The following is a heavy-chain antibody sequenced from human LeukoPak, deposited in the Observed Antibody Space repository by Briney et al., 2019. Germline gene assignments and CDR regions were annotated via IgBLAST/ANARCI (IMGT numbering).Heavy chain of an antibody. CDR2: IYYSGST. Sequence: SETLSLTCTVSGGSISSGDYYWSWIRQPPGKGLEWIGYIYYSGSTYYNPSLKSRVTISVDTSKNQFSLKLSSVTAADTAVYYCARDGSGGYGMDVWGQGTTVTVSS. J-gene: IGHJ6*02. D-gene: IGHD3-10*01. V-gene: IGHV4-30-4*01. CDR3: ARDGSGGYGMDV. CDR1: GGSISSGDYY.